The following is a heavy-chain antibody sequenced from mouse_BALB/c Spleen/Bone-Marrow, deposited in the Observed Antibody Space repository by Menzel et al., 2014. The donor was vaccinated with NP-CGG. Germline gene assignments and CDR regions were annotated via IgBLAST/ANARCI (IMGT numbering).Heavy chain of an antibody. V-gene: IGHV2-2*02. CDR2: IWSGGST. J-gene: IGHJ2*01. CDR1: GFSLTSYG. D-gene: IGHD3-3*01. Sequence: QVHVKQSGPGLVQPSQSLSIPCTVSGFSLTSYGVHWVRQSPGKGLEWLGVIWSGGSTDYNAAFISRLSISKDNSKSXVFFKMNSLQANDTAIYYCARNWALLDFDYWGQGTTLTVSS. CDR3: ARNWALLDFDY.